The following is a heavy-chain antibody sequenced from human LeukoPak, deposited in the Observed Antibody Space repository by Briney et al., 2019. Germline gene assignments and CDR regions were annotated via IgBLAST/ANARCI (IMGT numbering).Heavy chain of an antibody. D-gene: IGHD5-18*01. CDR2: INTYNGNI. Sequence: ASAKVSCKASGYTFTSYGISWVRQAPGQGLEWMGWINTYNGNINYAQKLQGRVTMTTDTSTNTAYMELRSLRSDDTAVYHCAREGYSYSLDYWGQGTLVTVSS. CDR1: GYTFTSYG. J-gene: IGHJ4*02. V-gene: IGHV1-18*01. CDR3: AREGYSYSLDY.